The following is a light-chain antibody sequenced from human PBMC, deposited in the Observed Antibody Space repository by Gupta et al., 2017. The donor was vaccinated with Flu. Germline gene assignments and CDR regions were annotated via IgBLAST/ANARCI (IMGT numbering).Light chain of an antibody. CDR2: AAS. CDR3: RHQNNLPPT. J-gene: IGKJ2*01. CDR1: QGIRDD. V-gene: IGKV1-17*01. Sequence: DIQMTQSPSSLSASVGDRVTITCRASQGIRDDLGWFQQKPGKAPKRLIYAASSLQSGVPSRFSGSGYGTEFTLTISRLQPEDFATYYCRHQNNLPPTFGQGTKVEIK.